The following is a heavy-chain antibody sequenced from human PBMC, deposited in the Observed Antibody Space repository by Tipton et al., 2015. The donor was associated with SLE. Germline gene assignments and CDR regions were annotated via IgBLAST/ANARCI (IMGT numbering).Heavy chain of an antibody. CDR1: GFTFSDSY. D-gene: IGHD2-21*01. Sequence: SLRLSCVGSGFTFSDSYMCWIRQAPGKGLEWISYITTSGHTIYYADSVQGRFTISRDNAKNSLFLQMDNLRAEDTAVYYCATDLVGILGYFDYWGQGTLVTVSS. V-gene: IGHV3-11*01. J-gene: IGHJ4*02. CDR2: ITTSGHTI. CDR3: ATDLVGILGYFDY.